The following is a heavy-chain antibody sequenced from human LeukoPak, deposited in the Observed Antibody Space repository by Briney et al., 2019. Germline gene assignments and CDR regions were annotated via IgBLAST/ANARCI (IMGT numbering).Heavy chain of an antibody. J-gene: IGHJ5*02. CDR1: GFSLSTSGVG. D-gene: IGHD5-24*01. Sequence: SGPTLVNPTETLTLTCTFSGFSLSTSGVGVGWIRQPPGKALDWLALIYWNDDKRYSPSLKTRLTITKDTSKNQVVLTMTNIDPVDTATYYCAHTIRRSGFDPWGRGTLVTVSS. CDR3: AHTIRRSGFDP. CDR2: IYWNDDK. V-gene: IGHV2-5*01.